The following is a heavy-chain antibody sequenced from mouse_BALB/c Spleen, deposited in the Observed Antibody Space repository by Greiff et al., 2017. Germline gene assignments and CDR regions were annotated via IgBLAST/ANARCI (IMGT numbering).Heavy chain of an antibody. CDR2: INPSNGGT. V-gene: IGHV1S81*02. CDR3: TRDYGSPPGFAY. CDR1: GYTFTSYY. J-gene: IGHJ3*01. D-gene: IGHD1-1*01. Sequence: QVQLKESGAELVKPGASVKLSCKASGYTFTSYYMYWVKQRPGQGLEWIGEINPSNGGTNFNEKFKSKATLTVDKSSSTAYMQLSSLTSEDSAVYYCTRDYGSPPGFAYWGQGTLVTVSA.